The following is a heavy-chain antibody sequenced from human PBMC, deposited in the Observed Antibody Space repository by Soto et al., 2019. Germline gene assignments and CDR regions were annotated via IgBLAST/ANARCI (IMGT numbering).Heavy chain of an antibody. CDR3: ARSRGQRTSHASGYYYGMDV. D-gene: IGHD1-26*01. CDR2: ISYAGDNK. CDR1: GFTFSNYA. Sequence: QVQLVESGGGVVQPGRSLRLSCAASGFTFSNYAMHWVRQAPGKGLEWVAVISYAGDNKYYADSVKDRFTLSRDNSRNTLYLQMNSLTTEDTAMYYCARSRGQRTSHASGYYYGMDVWGQGTTVTVSS. J-gene: IGHJ6*02. V-gene: IGHV3-30-3*01.